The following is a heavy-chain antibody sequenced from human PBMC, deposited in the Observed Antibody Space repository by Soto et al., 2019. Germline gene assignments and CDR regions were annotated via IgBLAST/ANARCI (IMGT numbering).Heavy chain of an antibody. D-gene: IGHD6-6*01. CDR1: GGSVQGDHYF. Sequence: VQPQESGPRLGKPSETLVPTCGVSGGSVQGDHYFLGRIRQAAGKGLGWVACIYNGKYRKYNPSLKSRVTISADPSKNNFSLELSTPSAADAAVYYCSRDGNPNSSSSFVVGYWGRGTLVTVSS. CDR2: IYNGKYR. J-gene: IGHJ4*02. CDR3: SRDGNPNSSSSFVVGY. V-gene: IGHV4-61*01.